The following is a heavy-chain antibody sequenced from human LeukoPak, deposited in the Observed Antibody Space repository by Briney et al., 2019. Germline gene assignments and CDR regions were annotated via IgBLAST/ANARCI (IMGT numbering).Heavy chain of an antibody. Sequence: ASVKLSCKASGYTFTSYYMHWVRQAPGQGLEWMGIINPSGGSTSYAQKFQGRVTMTRDTSTSTVYMELSSLRSEDTAVYYCASSHYYDSSGYYYQHLDYWGQGTLVTVSS. J-gene: IGHJ4*02. D-gene: IGHD3-22*01. V-gene: IGHV1-46*01. CDR3: ASSHYYDSSGYYYQHLDY. CDR1: GYTFTSYY. CDR2: INPSGGST.